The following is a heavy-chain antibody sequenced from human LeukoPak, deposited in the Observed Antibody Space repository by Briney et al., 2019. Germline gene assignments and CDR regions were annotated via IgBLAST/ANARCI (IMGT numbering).Heavy chain of an antibody. Sequence: PGASLRLSCAASGFTFSSYAMSWVRQAPGKGLEWVSAISSSGGSTYYADSVKGRFTISRDNSKNTLYLQMNSLRAEDTVVYYCAKDLGYPGYFDYWGQGTLVTVSS. D-gene: IGHD5-18*01. CDR3: AKDLGYPGYFDY. V-gene: IGHV3-23*01. CDR2: ISSSGGST. CDR1: GFTFSSYA. J-gene: IGHJ4*02.